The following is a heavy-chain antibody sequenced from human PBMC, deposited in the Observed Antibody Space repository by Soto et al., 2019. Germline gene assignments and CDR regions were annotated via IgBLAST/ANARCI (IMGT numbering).Heavy chain of an antibody. D-gene: IGHD2-2*01. Sequence: GESLKISCKGSGYGFTNYWLAWVRQVPGKGLEWMGIVYPDDSDTKYGPSFKGQVTISVDKSITTAYPQWSSLKASDTAMYFCASSVVVPSKMNYFDCWGQGTLVSVSS. CDR2: VYPDDSDT. CDR1: GYGFTNYW. V-gene: IGHV5-51*01. J-gene: IGHJ4*02. CDR3: ASSVVVPSKMNYFDC.